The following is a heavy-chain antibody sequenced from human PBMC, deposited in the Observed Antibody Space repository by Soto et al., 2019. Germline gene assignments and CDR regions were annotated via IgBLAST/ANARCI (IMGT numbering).Heavy chain of an antibody. Sequence: GGSQRLSCAASGFTFSSYAVSWVRQAPGKGLEWVSAISGSGGSTYYADSVKGRFTISRDNSKNTLYLQMNSLRAEDTAVYYCAKDISYYDFWSGYSYWGQGTLVTVSS. CDR3: AKDISYYDFWSGYSY. CDR2: ISGSGGST. D-gene: IGHD3-3*01. V-gene: IGHV3-23*01. CDR1: GFTFSSYA. J-gene: IGHJ4*02.